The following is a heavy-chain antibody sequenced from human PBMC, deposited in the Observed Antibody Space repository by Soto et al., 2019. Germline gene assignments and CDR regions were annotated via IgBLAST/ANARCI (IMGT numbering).Heavy chain of an antibody. CDR2: ISCSGGNT. V-gene: IGHV3-23*01. CDR1: GFTFSSYA. D-gene: IGHD3-10*01. J-gene: IGHJ4*02. CDR3: AKGGSSGSGSHYVGLX. Sequence: GGSLRLSCAASGFTFSSYAMTWVRQAPGKGLEWVSSISCSGGNTCYEDSVKGRFTISIDNSKNTLSLQMNSLRAEDTAVYYCAKGGSSGSGSHYVGLXWGQVTLVTVSX.